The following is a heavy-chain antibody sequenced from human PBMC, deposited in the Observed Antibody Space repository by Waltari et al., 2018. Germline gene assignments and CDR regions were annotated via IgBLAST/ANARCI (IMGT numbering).Heavy chain of an antibody. J-gene: IGHJ6*02. CDR1: AGSISNYY. CDR3: ARHQKTWVQTTYFYYGMDV. D-gene: IGHD1-7*01. Sequence: QVQLRESGPGLVKPSETVSLTCTVSAGSISNYYWRWIRQPPGKGLEWSGYSNYTGRTNHNPSLKSRDTMSVVTSKNELSLKLSAVTAADTAVYYCARHQKTWVQTTYFYYGMDVWGQGTTVTVSS. CDR2: SNYTGRT. V-gene: IGHV4-59*08.